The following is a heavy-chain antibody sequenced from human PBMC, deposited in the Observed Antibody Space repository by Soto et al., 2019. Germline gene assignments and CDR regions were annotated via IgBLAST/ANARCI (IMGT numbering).Heavy chain of an antibody. CDR3: ARSSSIFIRAGSYYNWFDP. CDR1: GYSFTSYW. CDR2: IYPGDSDT. V-gene: IGHV5-51*01. D-gene: IGHD3-10*01. Sequence: GESLKISCKGSGYSFTSYWIGWVRQRPGKGLEWVGIIYPGDSDTRYSPSFQGQVTISDDKSISTAYLQWSSLKASDTAMYYCARSSSIFIRAGSYYNWFDPWGQGTLVTVSS. J-gene: IGHJ5*02.